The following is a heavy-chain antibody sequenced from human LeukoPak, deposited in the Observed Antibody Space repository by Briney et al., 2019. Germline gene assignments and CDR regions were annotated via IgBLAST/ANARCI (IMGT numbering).Heavy chain of an antibody. J-gene: IGHJ5*02. D-gene: IGHD3-10*01. CDR1: AFTFSYYA. V-gene: IGHV3-30*04. CDR3: AKYAHGSGTSFDP. CDR2: ISYDGDNK. Sequence: GGSLRLSCAASAFTFSYYAMHWVRQAPGKGLEWVAVISYDGDNKYYADSVKGRFTISRDNAKNSVYLQMSSLRAEDTAVYHCAKYAHGSGTSFDPWGQGTLVTVSS.